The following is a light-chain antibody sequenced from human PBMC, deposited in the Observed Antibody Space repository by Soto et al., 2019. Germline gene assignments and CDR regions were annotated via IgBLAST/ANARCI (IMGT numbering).Light chain of an antibody. CDR1: SSDVGGYDY. V-gene: IGLV2-14*03. J-gene: IGLJ2*01. CDR3: CSFTSITGVVV. CDR2: DVS. Sequence: QSVLTQPASVSGSPGQSITISCTGSSSDVGGYDYVSWYQQHPGKAPKLMIYDVSNRHSGVSSRFSGSKSGNTASLTISGLQAEDEADYYCCSFTSITGVVVFGGGTKVTVL.